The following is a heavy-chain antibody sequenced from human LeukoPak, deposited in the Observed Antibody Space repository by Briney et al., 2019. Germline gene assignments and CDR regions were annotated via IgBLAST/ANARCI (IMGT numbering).Heavy chain of an antibody. V-gene: IGHV1-3*01. Sequence: ASVKVSCKASQYSFSDYAIHWVRQAPGQRLEWMGWIDAGNGRTKYSQSFQGRLTIIRDTSATTAYMELSGLTSEDTAVYYCVRGQLWLHSDYWGQGTLVTVSS. CDR3: VRGQLWLHSDY. CDR2: IDAGNGRT. J-gene: IGHJ4*02. CDR1: QYSFSDYA. D-gene: IGHD5-18*01.